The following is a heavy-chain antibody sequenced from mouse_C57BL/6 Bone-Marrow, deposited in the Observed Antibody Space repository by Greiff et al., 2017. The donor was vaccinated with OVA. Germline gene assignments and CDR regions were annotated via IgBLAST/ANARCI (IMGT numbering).Heavy chain of an antibody. Sequence: EVQLVESGGGLVQPGGSMKLSCAASGFTFSDAWMDWVRQSPEKGLEWVAEIRNKANNHATYYAESVKGRFTISRDDSKSSVYLQMNSLRAEDTGIYYCTRGIITTSYFDYWGQGTTLTVSS. CDR3: TRGIITTSYFDY. D-gene: IGHD1-1*01. CDR1: GFTFSDAW. CDR2: IRNKANNHAT. V-gene: IGHV6-6*01. J-gene: IGHJ2*01.